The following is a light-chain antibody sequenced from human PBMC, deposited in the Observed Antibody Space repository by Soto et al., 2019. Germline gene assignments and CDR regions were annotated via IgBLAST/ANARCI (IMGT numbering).Light chain of an antibody. V-gene: IGKV1-9*01. CDR1: QGISNN. Sequence: IQLTQSPSSLSASVGDRVTITCRASQGISNNFVWYQQKPGKAPKLLIYATSILEGGVPSRFSGSVSGTDFTLTINSLQPEDFATYFCQQLTDYPITFGGGTKVEIK. CDR3: QQLTDYPIT. J-gene: IGKJ4*01. CDR2: ATS.